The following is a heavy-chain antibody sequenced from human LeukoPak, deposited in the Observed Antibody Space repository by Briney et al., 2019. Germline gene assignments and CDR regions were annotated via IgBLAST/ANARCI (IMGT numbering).Heavy chain of an antibody. CDR3: TTTPVGDYGDFDY. J-gene: IGHJ4*02. Sequence: GGSLRLSCAVSGSSFRNAWMSWVSQAPGKGLEWVGRIKSKSDGGTTEYAAFVKGRFTISRDDSKNTLYLQMNSLKSEDTAVYYCTTTPVGDYGDFDYWGQGTLVTVSS. CDR2: IKSKSDGGTT. D-gene: IGHD4-17*01. V-gene: IGHV3-15*01. CDR1: GSSFRNAW.